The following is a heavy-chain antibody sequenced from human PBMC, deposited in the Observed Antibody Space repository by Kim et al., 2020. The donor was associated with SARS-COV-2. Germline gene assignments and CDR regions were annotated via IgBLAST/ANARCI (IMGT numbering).Heavy chain of an antibody. CDR3: AKGLSYCSGGSCSHFDY. J-gene: IGHJ4*02. D-gene: IGHD2-15*01. V-gene: IGHV3-9*01. Sequence: VKGRFTISRDNAKNSLYLQMNSLRAEDTALYYCAKGLSYCSGGSCSHFDYWGQGTLVTVSS.